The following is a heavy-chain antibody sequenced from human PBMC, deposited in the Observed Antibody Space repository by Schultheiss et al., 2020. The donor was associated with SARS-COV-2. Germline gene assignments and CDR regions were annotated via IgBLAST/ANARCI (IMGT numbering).Heavy chain of an antibody. J-gene: IGHJ6*02. CDR1: GGSFSGYY. V-gene: IGHV4-34*01. Sequence: SETLSLTCAVYGGSFSGYYWSWIRQPPGKGLEWIGSIYYSGSTYYNPSLKSRVTISVDTSKNQFSLKLSSVTAADTAVYYCARHRGVDCSSTSCRRYYYYYGMDVWGQGTTVTVSS. CDR2: IYYSGST. D-gene: IGHD2-2*01. CDR3: ARHRGVDCSSTSCRRYYYYYGMDV.